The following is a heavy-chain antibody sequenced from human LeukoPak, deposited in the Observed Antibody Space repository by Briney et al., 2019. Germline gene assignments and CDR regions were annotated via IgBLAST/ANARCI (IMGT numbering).Heavy chain of an antibody. CDR3: ARGGYRSDY. D-gene: IGHD5-12*01. V-gene: IGHV4-61*01. J-gene: IGHJ4*02. CDR1: GGSISSSSYY. Sequence: SETLSLTCTVSGGSISSSSYYRSWIRQPPGKGLEWIGYIYYSGSTNYNPSLKSRVTISVDTSKNQFSLKLSSVTAADTAVYYCARGGYRSDYWGQGTLVTVSS. CDR2: IYYSGST.